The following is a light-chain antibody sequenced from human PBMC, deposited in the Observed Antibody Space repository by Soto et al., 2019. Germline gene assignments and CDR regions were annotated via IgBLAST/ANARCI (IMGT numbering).Light chain of an antibody. CDR2: GAS. J-gene: IGKJ2*01. V-gene: IGKV3-20*01. CDR1: QSVSTSS. Sequence: EIVLTQSPGTLSLSPGERATLSCRASQSVSTSSLAWYQQKPGQAPRLLIYGASNRATGIPDRVSASGSGADFTLSISRLEPEDFAMYYCQQYGSSPYTLGQGTKLAIK. CDR3: QQYGSSPYT.